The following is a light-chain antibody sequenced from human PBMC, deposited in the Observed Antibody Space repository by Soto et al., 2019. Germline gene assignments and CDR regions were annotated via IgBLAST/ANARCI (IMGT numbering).Light chain of an antibody. CDR2: GAS. V-gene: IGKV3-15*01. CDR1: QSISSS. Sequence: EIVMTQSLATLSVSPGERATLSCRASQSISSSLAWYQQKPGQAPRLLIYGASTRATGIPARFSGSGSGTEFTLTISSLQSEDFAVYYCQQYNNGPTYTFGQGTKLEIK. CDR3: QQYNNGPTYT. J-gene: IGKJ2*01.